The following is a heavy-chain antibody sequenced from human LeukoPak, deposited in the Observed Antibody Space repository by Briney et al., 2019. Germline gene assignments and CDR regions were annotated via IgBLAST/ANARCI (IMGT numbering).Heavy chain of an antibody. CDR3: ARDSSDGYNLFDY. V-gene: IGHV4-31*03. CDR2: IYYSGST. CDR1: GGSISSGGYY. Sequence: PSQTLSLTCTVSGGSISSGGYYWSWIRQHPGKGLEWIGYIYYSGSTYYNPSLKSRVTISVDTSKNQFSLKLSSVTAADTAVYYCARDSSDGYNLFDYWGQGTLVTVSS. D-gene: IGHD5-24*01. J-gene: IGHJ4*02.